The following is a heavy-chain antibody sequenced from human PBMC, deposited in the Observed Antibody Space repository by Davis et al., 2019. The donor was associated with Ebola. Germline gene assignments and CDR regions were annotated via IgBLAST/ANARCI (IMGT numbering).Heavy chain of an antibody. CDR2: ISSSGSTI. V-gene: IGHV3-48*02. CDR1: GFTFSSYT. D-gene: IGHD4-17*01. CDR3: ARGRTVTNYVDY. J-gene: IGHJ4*02. Sequence: GESLKISCAASGFTFSSYTMNWVRPAPGKGLEWVSSISSSGSTINYADSVKGRFTVSRDNAKNSLYLQMNSLRDEDTAVFYCARGRTVTNYVDYWGPGILVTVSS.